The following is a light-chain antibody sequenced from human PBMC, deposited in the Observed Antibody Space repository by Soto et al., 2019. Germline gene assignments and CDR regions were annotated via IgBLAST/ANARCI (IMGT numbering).Light chain of an antibody. CDR2: GAS. V-gene: IGKV3-15*01. Sequence: EIVMTQSPATLSVSPGESATLSCTASQSVSSNLAWYQQKPGQAPRLLIYGASTRATGIPARFSGSGSGTEFILTISSLQSEDFAVYYCQQYNNWPPYTFGPGTKLEVK. J-gene: IGKJ2*01. CDR3: QQYNNWPPYT. CDR1: QSVSSN.